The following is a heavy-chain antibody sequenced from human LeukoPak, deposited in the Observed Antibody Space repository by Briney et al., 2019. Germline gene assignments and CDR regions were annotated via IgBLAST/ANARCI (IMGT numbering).Heavy chain of an antibody. Sequence: SETLSFTCAVYGGSFSGYYWSWIRQPPGKGLEWIGSIYYSGSTYYNPSLKSRVTISVDTSKNQFSLKLSSVTAADTAVYYCARQAYSSGWHSYYWGQGTLVTVSS. J-gene: IGHJ4*02. CDR2: IYYSGST. CDR3: ARQAYSSGWHSYY. CDR1: GGSFSGYY. D-gene: IGHD6-19*01. V-gene: IGHV4-34*01.